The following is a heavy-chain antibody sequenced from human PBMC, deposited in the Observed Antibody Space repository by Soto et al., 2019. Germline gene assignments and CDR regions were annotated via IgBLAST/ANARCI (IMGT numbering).Heavy chain of an antibody. CDR3: ARAVEERSYYNY. Sequence: ASETLSLTCTVSGGSVSSGNYYWSWIRQPPGKGLEWIGYIFHTGTTNYNPSLKSRVTISLDTSMNQFSLKLSSVTPADTAVYYCARAVEERSYYNYWGQGTLVTVSS. J-gene: IGHJ4*02. CDR2: IFHTGTT. CDR1: GGSVSSGNYY. D-gene: IGHD1-26*01. V-gene: IGHV4-61*01.